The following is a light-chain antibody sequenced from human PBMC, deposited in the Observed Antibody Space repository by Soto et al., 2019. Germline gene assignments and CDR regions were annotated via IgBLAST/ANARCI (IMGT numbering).Light chain of an antibody. CDR3: QQYNNWPPIT. CDR1: QSVSSD. V-gene: IGKV3-15*01. CDR2: GAF. Sequence: EIVMTQSPVTLSVSPGERATLSCRASQSVSSDLAWYQQKPGQAPRLLIYGAFNRATGVPVRFSGSGSGTELTLTISSLQSEDSAVYYCQQYNNWPPITFGQGTRLEIK. J-gene: IGKJ5*01.